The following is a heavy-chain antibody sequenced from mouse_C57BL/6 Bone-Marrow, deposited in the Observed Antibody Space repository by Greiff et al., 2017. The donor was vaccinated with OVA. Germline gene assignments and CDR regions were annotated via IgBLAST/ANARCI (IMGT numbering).Heavy chain of an antibody. D-gene: IGHD2-3*01. Sequence: LVESGPELVKPGASVKISCKASGYAFSSSWMNWVKQRPGKGLEWIGRIYPGDGDTSYNGKFKGKATLTADKSSSTAYMQLSSLTSEDSAVYFCARHEDGYYASYFDYWGQGTTLTVSS. CDR1: GYAFSSSW. V-gene: IGHV1-82*01. CDR3: ARHEDGYYASYFDY. J-gene: IGHJ2*01. CDR2: IYPGDGDT.